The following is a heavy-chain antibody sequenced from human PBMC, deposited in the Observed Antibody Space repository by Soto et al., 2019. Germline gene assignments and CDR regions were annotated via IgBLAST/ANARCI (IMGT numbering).Heavy chain of an antibody. CDR3: ARGFYGDYVVFAADAFDI. D-gene: IGHD4-17*01. CDR2: INHSGST. CDR1: GGSFSGYY. Sequence: SETLSLTCAVFGGSFSGYYWSWIRQPPGKGLEWSGEINHSGSTNYNPSLRTQVTISLDTSKNQSSLKLSSVTAADTAVYYCARGFYGDYVVFAADAFDIWGQGTMVTVSS. V-gene: IGHV4-34*01. J-gene: IGHJ3*02.